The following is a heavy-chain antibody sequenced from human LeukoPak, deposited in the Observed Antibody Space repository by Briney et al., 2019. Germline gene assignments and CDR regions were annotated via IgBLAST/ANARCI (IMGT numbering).Heavy chain of an antibody. J-gene: IGHJ5*02. Sequence: VASVKVSCKASGYTFTSYDINWVRQAPGQGLEWMGWMNPNSGNTGYAQKFQGRVTMTRNTSISTAYMELSSLRSEDTAVYYCARAKPGMVYATYWFDPWGQGTLVTVSS. D-gene: IGHD2-8*01. CDR3: ARAKPGMVYATYWFDP. CDR1: GYTFTSYD. CDR2: MNPNSGNT. V-gene: IGHV1-8*01.